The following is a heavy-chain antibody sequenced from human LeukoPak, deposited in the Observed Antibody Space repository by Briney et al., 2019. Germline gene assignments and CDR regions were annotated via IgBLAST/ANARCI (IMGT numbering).Heavy chain of an antibody. CDR1: GGTFSSYA. CDR3: ARRFHNHDYYGSGSYYNYYYYYGMDV. D-gene: IGHD3-10*01. J-gene: IGHJ6*02. CDR2: IIPILGIA. Sequence: GASVKVSCKASGGTFSSYAISWVRQAPGQGLEWMGRIIPILGIANYAQKFQGRVTITADKSTSTAYMELSSLRSEDTAVYYCARRFHNHDYYGSGSYYNYYYYYGMDVWGQGTTVTVSS. V-gene: IGHV1-69*04.